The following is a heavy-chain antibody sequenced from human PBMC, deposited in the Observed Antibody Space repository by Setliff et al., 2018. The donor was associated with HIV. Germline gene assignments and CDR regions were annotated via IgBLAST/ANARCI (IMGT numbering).Heavy chain of an antibody. J-gene: IGHJ3*02. Sequence: SVKVSCKASGGTFSSYAISWVRQAPGQGLEWMGGIIPIFGTANYAQKFQGRVTITADESTSTAYMELSSLRSDDTAVYYCARDTWLRLIWYGFDIWGQGTLVTVSS. CDR3: ARDTWLRLIWYGFDI. V-gene: IGHV1-69*13. CDR1: GGTFSSYA. D-gene: IGHD5-12*01. CDR2: IIPIFGTA.